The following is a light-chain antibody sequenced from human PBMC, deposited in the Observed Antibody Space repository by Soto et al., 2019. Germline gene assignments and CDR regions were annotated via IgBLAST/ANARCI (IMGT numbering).Light chain of an antibody. V-gene: IGLV2-14*01. CDR3: SSSTSDSLYV. J-gene: IGLJ1*01. Sequence: QSALTQPASVSGSPGQSITISCTGTSSDVGGSNYVSWYQQHPGKVPKLLINNVSNRPSGVSNHFSGSKSGNTASLTISGLQAEDEADYFCSSSTSDSLYVFGTGTKVTVL. CDR1: SSDVGGSNY. CDR2: NVS.